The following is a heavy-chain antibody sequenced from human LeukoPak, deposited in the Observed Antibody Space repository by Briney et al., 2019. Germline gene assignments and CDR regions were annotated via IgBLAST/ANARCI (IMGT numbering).Heavy chain of an antibody. V-gene: IGHV3-23*01. CDR1: GXTFSSYA. CDR3: AKGERYCTDGVCYRDY. J-gene: IGHJ4*02. CDR2: ISDSGGRT. Sequence: GGSLRLSCAASGXTFSSYAMTWVRQAPGKGLEWVSAISDSGGRTYYADSVKGRFTISRDNSKNTLYLQMNSLRVEDTAVYYCAKGERYCTDGVCYRDYWGQGTLVTVSS. D-gene: IGHD2-8*01.